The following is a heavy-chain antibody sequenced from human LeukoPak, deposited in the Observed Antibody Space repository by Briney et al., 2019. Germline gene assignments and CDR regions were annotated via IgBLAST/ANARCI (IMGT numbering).Heavy chain of an antibody. J-gene: IGHJ6*02. Sequence: PGRSLRLSCAASGFTFSSYAMHWVRQAPGKGLEWVAVISCDGSNKYYADSVKGRFTISRDNSKNTLYLQMNSLRAEDTAVYYCARVSRRYCSSTSPICDYYGMDVWGQGTTVTVSS. CDR3: ARVSRRYCSSTSPICDYYGMDV. D-gene: IGHD2-2*01. CDR1: GFTFSSYA. CDR2: ISCDGSNK. V-gene: IGHV3-30*04.